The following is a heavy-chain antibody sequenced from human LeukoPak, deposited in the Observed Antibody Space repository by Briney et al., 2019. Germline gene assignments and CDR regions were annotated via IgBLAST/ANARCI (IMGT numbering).Heavy chain of an antibody. J-gene: IGHJ4*02. CDR2: IYHSGST. CDR3: ARLGYCSSTSCHTFDY. D-gene: IGHD2-2*02. Sequence: SETLSLTCAVSGYSISSGYYWGWIRQPPGKGLEWIGSIYHSGSTYYNPSLKSRVTISVDTSKNQFSLKLSSVTAADTAVYYCARLGYCSSTSCHTFDYWGQGTLVTVSS. V-gene: IGHV4-38-2*01. CDR1: GYSISSGYY.